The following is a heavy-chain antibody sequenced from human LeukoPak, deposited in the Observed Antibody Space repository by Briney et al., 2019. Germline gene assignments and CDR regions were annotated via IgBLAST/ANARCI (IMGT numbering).Heavy chain of an antibody. D-gene: IGHD2-21*01. J-gene: IGHJ2*01. CDR3: TAYCGGDCYPENWYFDL. V-gene: IGHV4-59*01. CDR2: IYYSGST. CDR1: GGSISSYH. Sequence: SETLSLTCTVSGGSISSYHWSWIRQPPGKGLEWIGYIYYSGSTNYNPSLKSRVTISVDTSKNQFSLKLSSVTAADTAVYYCTAYCGGDCYPENWYFDLWGRGTLVTVSS.